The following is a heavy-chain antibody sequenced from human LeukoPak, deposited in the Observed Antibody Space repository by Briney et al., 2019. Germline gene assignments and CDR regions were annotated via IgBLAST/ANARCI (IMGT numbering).Heavy chain of an antibody. D-gene: IGHD5-12*01. J-gene: IGHJ4*02. CDR3: ASMDSGGYGTYFDY. V-gene: IGHV4-28*01. CDR1: GYSISSSNW. Sequence: RTSETLSLXCAVSGYSISSSNWWGWIRQPPGKGLEWIGYIYYSGSTYYNSSLKSRVTMSVDTSKNQFSLKLSSVTAVDTAVYYCASMDSGGYGTYFDYWGQGTLVTVSS. CDR2: IYYSGST.